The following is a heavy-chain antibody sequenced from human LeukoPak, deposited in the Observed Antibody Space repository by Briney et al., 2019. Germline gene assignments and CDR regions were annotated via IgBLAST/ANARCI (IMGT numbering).Heavy chain of an antibody. CDR3: ARTEELLWFGELEAWFDP. V-gene: IGHV1-8*01. CDR1: GYTFTSYD. CDR2: MNPNSGNT. Sequence: ASVKVSCKASGYTFTSYDINWVRQATGQGLEWMGWMNPNSGNTGYAQKFQGRVTMTRNTSISTAYMELSSLRSEDTAVYYCARTEELLWFGELEAWFDPWGQGTLVTVSS. D-gene: IGHD3-10*01. J-gene: IGHJ5*02.